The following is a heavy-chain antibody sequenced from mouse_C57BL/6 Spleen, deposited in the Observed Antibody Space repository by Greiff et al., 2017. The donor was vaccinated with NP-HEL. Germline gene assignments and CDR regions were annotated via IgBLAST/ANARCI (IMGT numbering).Heavy chain of an antibody. CDR3: ARNHDGYYSAWFAY. CDR1: GYTFTSYW. J-gene: IGHJ3*01. D-gene: IGHD2-3*01. Sequence: VQLQQSGAELAKPGASVKLSCKASGYTFTSYWMHWVKQRPGQGLEWIGYINPSSGYTKYNQKFKDKATVTADKSSSTAYMQLSSLTYEDSAVYYCARNHDGYYSAWFAYWGQGTLVTVSA. V-gene: IGHV1-7*01. CDR2: INPSSGYT.